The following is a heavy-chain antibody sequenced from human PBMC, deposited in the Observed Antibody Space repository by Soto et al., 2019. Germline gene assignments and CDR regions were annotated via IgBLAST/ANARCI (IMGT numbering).Heavy chain of an antibody. Sequence: VQLVESGGGVVQPGRSLRLSCAASGFTFSSYAMSWVRQAPGKGLEWVSAISGSGGSTYYADSVKGRFTTSRDNSKNTLYLQMNSLRAEDTAVYYCAKVLPDYYDSSGIWRGAFDIWGQGTMVTVSS. V-gene: IGHV3-23*04. CDR2: ISGSGGST. CDR1: GFTFSSYA. J-gene: IGHJ3*02. D-gene: IGHD3-22*01. CDR3: AKVLPDYYDSSGIWRGAFDI.